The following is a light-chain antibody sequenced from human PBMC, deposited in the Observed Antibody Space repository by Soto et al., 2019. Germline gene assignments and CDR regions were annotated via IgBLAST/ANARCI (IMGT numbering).Light chain of an antibody. CDR3: LSYAGSSTRV. V-gene: IGLV2-11*01. J-gene: IGLJ1*01. CDR2: DVT. CDR1: SSDVGGYNY. Sequence: QSVLTQPRSVSGSPGQSVTISCTGTSSDVGGYNYVSWYQQHPGKAPKLMIYDVTKRPSGAPDRFSGSKSGNTASLTISGLQADDEADYYCLSYAGSSTRVFGTGTKLTVI.